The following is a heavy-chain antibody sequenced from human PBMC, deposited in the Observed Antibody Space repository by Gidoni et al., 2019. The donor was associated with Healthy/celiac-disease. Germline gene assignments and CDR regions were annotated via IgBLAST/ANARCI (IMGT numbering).Heavy chain of an antibody. D-gene: IGHD3-22*01. Sequence: QVQLQESGPGLVKPSQTLSLTCTVSGGSISSGSYYWSWIRQPAGKGLEWIGRIYTSGSTNYNPSLKSRVTISVDTSKNQFSLKLSSVTAADTAVYYCARDKWYYDGVDAFDIWGQGTMVTVSS. J-gene: IGHJ3*02. CDR1: GGSISSGSYY. CDR3: ARDKWYYDGVDAFDI. CDR2: IYTSGST. V-gene: IGHV4-61*02.